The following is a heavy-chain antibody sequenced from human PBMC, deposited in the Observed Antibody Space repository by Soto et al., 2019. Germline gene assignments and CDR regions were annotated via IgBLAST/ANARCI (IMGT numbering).Heavy chain of an antibody. CDR1: GGSISSSSYY. D-gene: IGHD6-13*01. J-gene: IGHJ5*02. CDR3: ARHRIAAAVAYNWFDP. CDR2: IYYSGST. Sequence: SETLSLTCTVSGGSISSSSYYWGWIRQPPGKGLEWIGSIYYSGSTYYNPSLKSRVTISVDTSNNQFSLKLSSVTAADTAVYYCARHRIAAAVAYNWFDPWGQGTLVTVSS. V-gene: IGHV4-39*01.